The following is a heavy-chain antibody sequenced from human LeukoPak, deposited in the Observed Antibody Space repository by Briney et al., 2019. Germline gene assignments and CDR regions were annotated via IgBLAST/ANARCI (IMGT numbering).Heavy chain of an antibody. D-gene: IGHD3-10*01. J-gene: IGHJ4*02. Sequence: SGPTLVNPTKPLTLTCTFPGLPLRTSGVGVGWIRQPPGKALEWLALIDWDDDKRYSPSLKSRLTVTQDTSKNQVVISRTKLYPLDTATYYCAHSRGSRGGDYWGQGTLVTVSS. CDR3: AHSRGSRGGDY. V-gene: IGHV2-5*02. CDR2: IDWDDDK. CDR1: GLPLRTSGVG.